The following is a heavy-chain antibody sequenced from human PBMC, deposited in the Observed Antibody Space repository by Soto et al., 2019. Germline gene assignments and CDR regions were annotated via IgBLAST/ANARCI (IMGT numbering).Heavy chain of an antibody. CDR1: GFTFSSYG. CDR2: IWSGGSNE. CDR3: ARGPGTSYFDY. D-gene: IGHD2-2*01. Sequence: QVQLVESGGGVVQPGRSLRLSCAASGFTFSSYGMHWVRQAPGKGLEWVAVIWSGGSNENYADSVKGRFTISRDNSKNMLYLQMNSRRAEDTAVYYCARGPGTSYFDYWGQGSLVTVSS. V-gene: IGHV3-33*01. J-gene: IGHJ4*02.